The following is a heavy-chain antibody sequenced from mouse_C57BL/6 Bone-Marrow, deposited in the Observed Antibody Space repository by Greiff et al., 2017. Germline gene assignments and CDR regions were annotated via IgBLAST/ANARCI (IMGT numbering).Heavy chain of an antibody. V-gene: IGHV1-18*01. CDR1: GYTFTDYN. D-gene: IGHD1-1*01. CDR3: ANECYSSSYYWYFYV. CDR2: INPNNGGT. Sequence: VQLQQSGPELVKPGASVKISCKASGYTFTDYNMDWVKQSHGKSLEWIGDINPNNGGTNYNQKFKGKATLTVDKSSSTAYMELHSLTSEDTAVYYYANECYSSSYYWYFYVWDTGTAITVTS. J-gene: IGHJ1*03.